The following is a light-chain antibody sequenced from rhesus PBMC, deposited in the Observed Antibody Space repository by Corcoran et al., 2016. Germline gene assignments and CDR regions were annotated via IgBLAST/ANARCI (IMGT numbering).Light chain of an antibody. Sequence: DIQMTQSPSSLSASVGDTVTITCQASQGISKYLAWYQQKPGKAPKLLIYDASDLQGGVPSRFSGIGSGTEFTLNISSRQPEDFAAYYSQQHNSYPFTFGPGTKLDIK. J-gene: IGKJ3*01. CDR3: QQHNSYPFT. V-gene: IGKV1-33*01. CDR2: DAS. CDR1: QGISKY.